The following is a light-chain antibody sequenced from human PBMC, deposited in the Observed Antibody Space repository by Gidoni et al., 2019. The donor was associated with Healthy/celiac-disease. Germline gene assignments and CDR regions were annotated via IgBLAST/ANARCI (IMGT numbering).Light chain of an antibody. V-gene: IGKV3-15*01. CDR2: GAS. CDR1: QSVSSN. CDR3: QQYNNWPST. J-gene: IGKJ5*01. Sequence: EIVMTQSPATLSVSTGERATLSCRASQSVSSNLAWYQQKPSQAPRLLISGASTRATGIPARFSGSGSGTEFTLTISSLQSEDFAVYYCQQYNNWPSTFGQGTRLEIK.